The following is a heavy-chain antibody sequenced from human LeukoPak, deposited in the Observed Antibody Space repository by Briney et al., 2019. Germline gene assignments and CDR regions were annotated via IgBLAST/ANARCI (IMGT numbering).Heavy chain of an antibody. CDR2: INPNSGGT. D-gene: IGHD3-3*01. CDR3: ARDIGNDTYYDFWSGYNPNWFDP. J-gene: IGHJ5*02. CDR1: GYTFTGYY. V-gene: IGHV1-2*02. Sequence: GASVKVSCKASGYTFTGYYMHWVRQAPGRGLEWMGWINPNSGGTNYAQKFQGRVTMTRDTSISTAYMELSRLRSDDTAVYYCARDIGNDTYYDFWSGYNPNWFDPWGQGTLVTVSS.